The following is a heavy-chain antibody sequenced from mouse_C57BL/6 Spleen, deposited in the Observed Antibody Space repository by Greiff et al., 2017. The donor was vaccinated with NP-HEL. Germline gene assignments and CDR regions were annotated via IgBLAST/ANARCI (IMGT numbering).Heavy chain of an antibody. V-gene: IGHV1-81*01. J-gene: IGHJ3*01. D-gene: IGHD3-2*02. CDR3: ARGSGYPFAY. CDR2: IYPRSGNT. Sequence: QVQLKQSGAELARPGASVKLSCKASGYTFTSYGISWVKQRTGQGLEWIGEIYPRSGNTYYNEKFKGKATLTADKSSSTAYMELRSLTSEDSAVYFCARGSGYPFAYWGQGTLVTVSA. CDR1: GYTFTSYG.